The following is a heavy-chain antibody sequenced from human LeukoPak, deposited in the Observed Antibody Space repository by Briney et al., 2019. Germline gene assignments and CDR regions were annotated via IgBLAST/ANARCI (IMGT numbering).Heavy chain of an antibody. CDR1: GFTFSSYS. V-gene: IGHV3-21*01. CDR3: ARDLYSTGIDY. D-gene: IGHD6-25*01. CDR2: ISSSSSYI. Sequence: GGSLRLSCAASGFTFSSYSMNWVRQAPGKGLEWVSSISSSSSYIYHADSVKGRFTISRDNAKNSLYLQMNSLRAEDTAVYYCARDLYSTGIDYWGQGTLVTVSS. J-gene: IGHJ4*02.